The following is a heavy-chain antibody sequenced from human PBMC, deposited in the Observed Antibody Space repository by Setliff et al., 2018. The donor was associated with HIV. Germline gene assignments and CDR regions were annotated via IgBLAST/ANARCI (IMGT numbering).Heavy chain of an antibody. Sequence: SETLSLICAVYGGSFSGYYWSWIRQPPGKGLEWIGEINHSGSTNYNPSLKSRVTISVDTSKNQFSLKLSSVTAADTAVYYCAREEDYNFWSGYDWFDPWGQGTLVTVSS. V-gene: IGHV4-34*01. CDR3: AREEDYNFWSGYDWFDP. D-gene: IGHD3-3*01. CDR1: GGSFSGYY. J-gene: IGHJ5*02. CDR2: INHSGST.